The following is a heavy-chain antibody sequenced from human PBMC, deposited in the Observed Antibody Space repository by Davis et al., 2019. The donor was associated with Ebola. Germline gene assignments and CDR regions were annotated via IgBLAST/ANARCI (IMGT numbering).Heavy chain of an antibody. CDR2: IYSGGST. D-gene: IGHD6-19*01. CDR1: GFTFSSYE. CDR3: ARASGGSGWFDY. J-gene: IGHJ4*02. V-gene: IGHV3-53*01. Sequence: PGGSLRLSCAASGFTFSSYEMNWVRQAPGKGLEWVSVIYSGGSTYYADSVKGRFTISRDNSKNTLYLQMNSLRAEDTAVYYCARASGGSGWFDYWGQGTLVTVSS.